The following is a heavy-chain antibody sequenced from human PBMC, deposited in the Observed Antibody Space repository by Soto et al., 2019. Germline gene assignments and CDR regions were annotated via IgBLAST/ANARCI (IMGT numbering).Heavy chain of an antibody. J-gene: IGHJ4*02. CDR2: MYNSGRT. D-gene: IGHD4-4*01. CDR1: GGSINNYY. Sequence: QVQLQESGPGLVKPSETLSLTCTVSGGSINNYYWSWIRQPPGKGLEWLGYMYNSGRTNYNPSLKIRVTISVDTSKSQFSLKLTSVTAADTAVYYCAGDRYSNWFDYWGQGSLVTVSS. CDR3: AGDRYSNWFDY. V-gene: IGHV4-59*01.